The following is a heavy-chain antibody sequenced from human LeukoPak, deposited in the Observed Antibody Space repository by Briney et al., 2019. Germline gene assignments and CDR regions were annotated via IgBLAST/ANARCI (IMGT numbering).Heavy chain of an antibody. J-gene: IGHJ3*02. CDR1: GGSISSYS. Sequence: KPSETLSLTCTVSGGSISSYSWSWIRQPPGKGLEWIGYIYYSVSTNYNPSLKSRVTISVDTSKNQFSLKLSSVTAADTAVYYCARDRRSSGAIWFGELEGGDGFDIWGQGTMVTVSS. CDR2: IYYSVST. CDR3: ARDRRSSGAIWFGELEGGDGFDI. D-gene: IGHD3-10*01. V-gene: IGHV4-59*01.